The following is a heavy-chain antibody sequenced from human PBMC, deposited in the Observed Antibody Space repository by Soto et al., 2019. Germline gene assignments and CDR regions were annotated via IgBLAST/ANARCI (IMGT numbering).Heavy chain of an antibody. CDR2: SNTDGNSA. Sequence: EVELVQSGGGLVQPGGSLRLSCAASGFTFNNYWMHWVRQVPGKGLVWVSRSNTDGNSATYADFVKGRFSVSRDNAKNTLYLQMHGLTVEDTAVYYCERDRPYNWFDSWGKGTMVTVSS. V-gene: IGHV3-74*01. CDR3: ERDRPYNWFDS. J-gene: IGHJ5*01. CDR1: GFTFNNYW.